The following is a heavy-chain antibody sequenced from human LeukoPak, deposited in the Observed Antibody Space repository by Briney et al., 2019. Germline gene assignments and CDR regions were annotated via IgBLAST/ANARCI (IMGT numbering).Heavy chain of an antibody. CDR2: IYYSGST. D-gene: IGHD6-19*01. Sequence: PSQTLSLTCTVSGGSISSGGYYWSWIRQHPGKGLEWIGYIYYSGSTHYNPSLKSRVTISVDTSKNQFSLKLSSVTAADTAVYYCARSNTAGYSSGWYLFDYWGQGTLVTVSS. J-gene: IGHJ4*02. V-gene: IGHV4-31*03. CDR3: ARSNTAGYSSGWYLFDY. CDR1: GGSISSGGYY.